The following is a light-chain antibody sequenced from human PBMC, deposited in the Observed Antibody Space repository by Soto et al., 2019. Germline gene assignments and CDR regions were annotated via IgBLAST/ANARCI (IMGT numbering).Light chain of an antibody. J-gene: IGKJ4*01. CDR3: QQRANWPLT. V-gene: IGKV3-11*01. CDR2: DVS. Sequence: DIVLPQSPATLSLSPGERATLSCRASQSVISSLAWYQQKPGQAPRLLMYDVSNRATGTPARFSGSGSGTDFTLTVSSLEPEYCAVYYCQQRANWPLTFGGGTKVAIK. CDR1: QSVISS.